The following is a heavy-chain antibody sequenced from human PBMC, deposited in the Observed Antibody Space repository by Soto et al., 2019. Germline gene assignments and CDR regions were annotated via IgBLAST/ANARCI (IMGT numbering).Heavy chain of an antibody. Sequence: PSETLSLTCTVSGGSVSRDSNFWSWIRQPPGKGLEWIGYISHLESTYFHPSFKSRLTMSIDRTRNQFSLKLSSVTAADMAVYYCARGGGYDSFDYWGQGVLVTVSS. V-gene: IGHV4-61*01. CDR1: GGSVSRDSNF. J-gene: IGHJ4*02. CDR2: ISHLEST. CDR3: ARGGGYDSFDY. D-gene: IGHD5-12*01.